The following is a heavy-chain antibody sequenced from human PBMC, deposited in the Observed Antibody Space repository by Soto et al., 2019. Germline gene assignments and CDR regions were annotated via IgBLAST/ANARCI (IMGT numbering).Heavy chain of an antibody. J-gene: IGHJ4*02. D-gene: IGHD2-15*01. V-gene: IGHV3-7*05. CDR1: GFTFSSYW. Sequence: GGSLRLSCAASGFTFSSYWMSWVRQAPGKGLEWVANIKQDGSEKYYVDSVKGRFTISRDNAKNSLYLQMNSLRAEDTAVYYCARGRFYCSVGSCFNFDYWGQGTLVTVSS. CDR3: ARGRFYCSVGSCFNFDY. CDR2: IKQDGSEK.